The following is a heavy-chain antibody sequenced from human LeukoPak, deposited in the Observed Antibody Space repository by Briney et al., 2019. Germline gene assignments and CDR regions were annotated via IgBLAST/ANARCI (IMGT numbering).Heavy chain of an antibody. CDR2: ISWNSGSI. CDR1: GFSFSGYW. CDR3: ARYSSSWYIGAFDI. D-gene: IGHD6-13*01. J-gene: IGHJ3*02. Sequence: GGSLRLSCTTSGFSFSGYWMHWVRQAPGKGLVWVSGISWNSGSIGYADSVKGRFTISRDNAKNSLYLQMNSLRAEDTAVYYCARYSSSWYIGAFDIWGQGTMVTVSS. V-gene: IGHV3-74*01.